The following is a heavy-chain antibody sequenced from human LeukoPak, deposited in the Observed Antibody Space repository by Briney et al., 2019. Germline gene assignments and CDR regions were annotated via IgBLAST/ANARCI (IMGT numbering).Heavy chain of an antibody. V-gene: IGHV1-2*02. J-gene: IGHJ4*02. CDR1: AYTFTGYY. CDR2: INPNSGGT. Sequence: ASVKVSCKASAYTFTGYYMHWVRQAPGQGLEWMGWINPNSGGTNYAQKFQGRVTMTRDTSISTAYMELSRLRSDDTAVYYCTLTPTYYYGSGGAEIDYWGQGTLVTVSS. D-gene: IGHD3-10*01. CDR3: TLTPTYYYGSGGAEIDY.